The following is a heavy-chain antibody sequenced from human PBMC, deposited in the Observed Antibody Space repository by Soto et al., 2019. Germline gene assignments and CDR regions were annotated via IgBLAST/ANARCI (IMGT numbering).Heavy chain of an antibody. CDR1: GYAFTSYG. J-gene: IGHJ5*02. CDR2: ISAYNGNT. CDR3: ARDRTGFDT. V-gene: IGHV1-18*01. Sequence: XSGKVSCKASGYAFTSYGIRLVRQAPGQGLEWMGWISAYNGNTNYAQKLQGRVTMTTDTSTSTAYMELRSLRSDDTAVYYCARDRTGFDTWGQGTLVTVSS.